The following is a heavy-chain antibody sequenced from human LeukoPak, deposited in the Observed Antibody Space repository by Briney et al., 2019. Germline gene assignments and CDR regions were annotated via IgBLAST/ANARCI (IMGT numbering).Heavy chain of an antibody. CDR2: INPKSGGT. CDR1: VYPFTGYY. V-gene: IGHV1-2*06. D-gene: IGHD6-19*01. CDR3: ARMIAGAGTGIYYFHY. Sequence: ASVKLSCKASVYPFTGYYMHWVPKAPAQGLEWMGRINPKSGGTKYAQKFQGRVTMTRDKSISTAYMELSRLRSDDTAVHSYARMIAGAGTGIYYFHYWGQGTLVTVSS. J-gene: IGHJ4*02.